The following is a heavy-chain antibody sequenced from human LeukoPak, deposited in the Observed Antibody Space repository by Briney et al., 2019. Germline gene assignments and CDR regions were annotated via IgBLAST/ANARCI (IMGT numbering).Heavy chain of an antibody. V-gene: IGHV3-23*01. CDR3: ARGLNYDSSGDAFDI. J-gene: IGHJ3*02. CDR2: ISGSGGST. CDR1: GFTFSSYA. D-gene: IGHD3-22*01. Sequence: PGGSLRLSCAASGFTFSSYAMSWVRQAPGKGLEWDSAISGSGGSTYYADSVKGRFTISRDNSKNTLYLQMNSLRAEDTAVYYCARGLNYDSSGDAFDIWGQGTMVTVSS.